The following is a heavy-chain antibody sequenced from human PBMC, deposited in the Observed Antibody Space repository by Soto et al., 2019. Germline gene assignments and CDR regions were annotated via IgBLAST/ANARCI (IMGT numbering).Heavy chain of an antibody. CDR2: INPNSGGT. V-gene: IGHV1-2*02. Sequence: ASVKVSCKASGYTFTGYYMHWVRQAPGQGLEWMGWINPNSGGTNYAQKFQGRVTMTRDTSISTAYMELSRLRSDDTAAYYCASPRYCTNGVCYKMDVWGQGTTVTVSS. CDR1: GYTFTGYY. D-gene: IGHD2-8*01. CDR3: ASPRYCTNGVCYKMDV. J-gene: IGHJ6*02.